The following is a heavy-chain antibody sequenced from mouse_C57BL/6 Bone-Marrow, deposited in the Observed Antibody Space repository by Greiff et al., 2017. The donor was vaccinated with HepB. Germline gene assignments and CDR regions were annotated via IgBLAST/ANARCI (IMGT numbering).Heavy chain of an antibody. Sequence: EVNLVESGGGLVQPGGSLKLSCAASGFTFSDYYMYWVRQTPEKRLEWVAYISNGGGSTYYPDTVKGRFTISRDNAKNTLYLQMSRLKSEDTAMYYCARHYGSLYYAMDYWGQGTSVTVSS. V-gene: IGHV5-12*01. CDR3: ARHYGSLYYAMDY. CDR1: GFTFSDYY. CDR2: ISNGGGST. D-gene: IGHD1-1*01. J-gene: IGHJ4*01.